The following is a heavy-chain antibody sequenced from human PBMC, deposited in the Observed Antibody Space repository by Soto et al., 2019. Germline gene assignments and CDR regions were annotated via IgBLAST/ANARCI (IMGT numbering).Heavy chain of an antibody. J-gene: IGHJ3*02. CDR3: ATISTYRGYVGALGVFDI. CDR1: GGSISSYY. D-gene: IGHD5-12*01. V-gene: IGHV4-59*08. CDR2: IYYSGST. Sequence: PSETLSLTCTVSGGSISSYYWSWIRQPPGKGLEWIGYIYYSGSTNYNPSLKSRVTISVDTSKNQFSLKLSSVTAADTAVYYCATISTYRGYVGALGVFDIGGHGTRVTVS.